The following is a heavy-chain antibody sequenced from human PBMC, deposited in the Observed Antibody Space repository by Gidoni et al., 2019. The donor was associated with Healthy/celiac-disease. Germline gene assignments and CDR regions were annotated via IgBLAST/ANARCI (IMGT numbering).Heavy chain of an antibody. CDR2: IDPGDSYT. V-gene: IGHV5-10-1*01. CDR3: ASGGWDSRTHFDY. CDR1: GYSFTSDW. Sequence: EVQLVQSGAEVNKPVESLRISCKGSGYSFTSDWISWVRQMPGKGLEWLGRIDPGDSYTNYSPSFQGHVTISADKSISTAYLQWSSLKASDTAMYSCASGGWDSRTHFDYWGQGTLVTVSS. J-gene: IGHJ4*02. D-gene: IGHD3-22*01.